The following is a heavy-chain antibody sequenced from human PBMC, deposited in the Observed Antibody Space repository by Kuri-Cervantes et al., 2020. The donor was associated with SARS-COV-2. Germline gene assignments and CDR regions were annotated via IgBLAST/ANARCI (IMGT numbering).Heavy chain of an antibody. CDR1: GFTFSSYE. CDR2: ISSSGSTI. J-gene: IGHJ6*02. D-gene: IGHD3-10*01. Sequence: GESLKISCAASGFTFSSYEMNWVRQAPGKGLEWVSYISSSGSTIYYADSVKGRFTISRDNAKNSLYLQMNSLRAEDTAVYYCAREDYYGSGSYYYYYYYGMDVWGQGTTVTVSS. V-gene: IGHV3-48*03. CDR3: AREDYYGSGSYYYYYYYGMDV.